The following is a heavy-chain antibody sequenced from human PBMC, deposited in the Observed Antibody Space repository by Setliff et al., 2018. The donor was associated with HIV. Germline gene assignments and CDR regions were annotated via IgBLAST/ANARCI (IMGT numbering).Heavy chain of an antibody. J-gene: IGHJ5*02. D-gene: IGHD2-15*01. CDR2: IYHSGNT. CDR1: GDSISSDFY. V-gene: IGHV4-38-2*02. CDR3: ALPYCGGGNCWSSASLPPAGWFDP. Sequence: SETLSLTCTVSGDSISSDFYWGWIRQPPGKGLEWIGSIYHSGNTYYMPSLQSRVTISVDMSKNQFSLNLNSVTAADTAVYYCALPYCGGGNCWSSASLPPAGWFDPWGQGTLVTVSS.